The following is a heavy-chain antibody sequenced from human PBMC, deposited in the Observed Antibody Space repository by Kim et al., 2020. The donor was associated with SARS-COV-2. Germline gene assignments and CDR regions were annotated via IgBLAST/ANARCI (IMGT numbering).Heavy chain of an antibody. J-gene: IGHJ4*02. D-gene: IGHD6-19*01. CDR3: ARAGSGWYNYFDY. V-gene: IGHV1-18*01. Sequence: YTTKVQGRGTLTTDTSASTAYMELRSLTSDDTAVYYCARAGSGWYNYFDYWGQGTLVTVSS.